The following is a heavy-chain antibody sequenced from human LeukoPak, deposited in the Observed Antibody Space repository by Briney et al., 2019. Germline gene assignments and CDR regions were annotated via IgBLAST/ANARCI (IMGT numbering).Heavy chain of an antibody. CDR3: ARGGGYEGPDY. V-gene: IGHV3-48*03. CDR2: ISSSGSTI. J-gene: IGHJ4*02. D-gene: IGHD5-12*01. CDR1: GFTFSSYE. Sequence: PGGSLRLSCAAPGFTFSSYEMNWVRQAPGKGLEWVSYISSSGSTIYYADSVKGRFTISRDNAKNSLHLQMNSLRAEDTAVYYCARGGGYEGPDYWGQGTLVTVSS.